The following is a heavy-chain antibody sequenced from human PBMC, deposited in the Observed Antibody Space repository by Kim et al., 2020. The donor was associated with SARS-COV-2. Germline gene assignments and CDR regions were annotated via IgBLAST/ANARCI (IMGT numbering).Heavy chain of an antibody. J-gene: IGHJ5*02. CDR1: GFTFSSYG. CDR2: ISYDGSNK. D-gene: IGHD3-10*01. CDR3: ARAEAYGSGSYEWFDP. Sequence: GGSLRLSCAASGFTFSSYGMHWVRQAPGKGLEWVAVISYDGSNKYYADSVKGRLTISRDNSKNTLYLQMNSLRAEDTAVYYCARAEAYGSGSYEWFDPWGQGTLVTVSS. V-gene: IGHV3-33*05.